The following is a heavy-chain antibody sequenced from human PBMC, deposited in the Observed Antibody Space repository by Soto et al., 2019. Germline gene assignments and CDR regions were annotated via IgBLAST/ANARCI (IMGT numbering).Heavy chain of an antibody. Sequence: LRLSCAASGFTFDNYAMHWVRQAPGKGLEWVSGISWNSNTIAYADSVKGRFTISRDNAKNSLYLQMDSLRAEDTAFYYCAKDTGPNWGQGTLVTVSS. J-gene: IGHJ4*02. CDR3: AKDTGPN. CDR2: ISWNSNTI. V-gene: IGHV3-9*01. CDR1: GFTFDNYA.